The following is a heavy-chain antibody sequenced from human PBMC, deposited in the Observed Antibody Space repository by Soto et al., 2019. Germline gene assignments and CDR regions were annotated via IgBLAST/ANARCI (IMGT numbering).Heavy chain of an antibody. CDR2: ISGSGGST. J-gene: IGHJ4*02. D-gene: IGHD1-7*01. Sequence: GGSLRLSCVASGFTFSSYAMSWVRQAPGKGLEWVSVISGSGGSTYYADSVKGRFTISRDNSKNTLSLQMSSLRAEDTAVYYCAKGWSNWNYGSPFDYWGQGTLVTVSS. V-gene: IGHV3-23*01. CDR1: GFTFSSYA. CDR3: AKGWSNWNYGSPFDY.